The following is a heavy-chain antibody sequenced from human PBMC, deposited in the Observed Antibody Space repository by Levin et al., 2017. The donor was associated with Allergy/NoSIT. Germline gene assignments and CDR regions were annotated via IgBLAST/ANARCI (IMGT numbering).Heavy chain of an antibody. CDR3: GRVYSSSERYYDY. J-gene: IGHJ4*02. CDR2: MTGSGGST. Sequence: PGGSLRLSCAASGFTFSSYAMSWVRQAPGKGLEWVSAMTGSGGSTNYADSVKGRFTISRDNSKNTLYLQMNSLRAEDTAVYYCGRVYSSSERYYDYGGQGTLVTVSS. D-gene: IGHD6-13*01. V-gene: IGHV3-23*01. CDR1: GFTFSSYA.